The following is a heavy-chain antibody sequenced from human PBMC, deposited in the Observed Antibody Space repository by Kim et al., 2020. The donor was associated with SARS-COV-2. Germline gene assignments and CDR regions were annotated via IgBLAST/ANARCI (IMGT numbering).Heavy chain of an antibody. D-gene: IGHD3-16*01. J-gene: IGHJ5*01. CDR3: ARGGFDS. V-gene: IGHV3-74*01. CDR2: DGSTT. Sequence: DGSTTTYADSVKGRFTISRDNAKNMLYLQMNSLRAEDTAVYYCARGGFDSWGQGTLVTVSS.